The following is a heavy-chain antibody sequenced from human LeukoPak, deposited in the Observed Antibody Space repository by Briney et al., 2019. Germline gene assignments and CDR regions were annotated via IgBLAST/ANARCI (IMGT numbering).Heavy chain of an antibody. Sequence: PGGSLRLSCAASGFTFSSYWMSWVRQAPGKGLEWVANMKYDGSEKDYVDSVKGRFTISRDNAKNSLYLQMNSLRAEDTAVYYCARDSGAIYCSSTSCQSQGWFDPWGQGTLVTVSS. CDR2: MKYDGSEK. CDR3: ARDSGAIYCSSTSCQSQGWFDP. V-gene: IGHV3-7*01. CDR1: GFTFSSYW. D-gene: IGHD2-2*01. J-gene: IGHJ5*02.